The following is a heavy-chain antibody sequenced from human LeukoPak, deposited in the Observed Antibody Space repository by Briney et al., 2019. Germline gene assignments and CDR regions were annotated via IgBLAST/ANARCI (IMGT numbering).Heavy chain of an antibody. J-gene: IGHJ4*02. CDR3: ASRSESWSIAY. CDR1: GGSVSSSYY. CDR2: IYYSGST. D-gene: IGHD6-13*01. V-gene: IGHV4-59*02. Sequence: PSETLSLTCTVSGGSVSSSYYRNWIRQPPGKGLEWIGYIYYSGSTNSHPSLSSRVTISVDTSRNQFSLKLSSVTAADTAVYYCASRSESWSIAYWGQGTLVTVSS.